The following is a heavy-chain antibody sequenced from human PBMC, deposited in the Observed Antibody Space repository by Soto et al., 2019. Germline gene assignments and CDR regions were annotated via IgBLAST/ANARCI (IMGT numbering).Heavy chain of an antibody. J-gene: IGHJ4*02. D-gene: IGHD1-1*01. Sequence: EVRLVESGGGLVKPGGSLRLSCAASGFTFSNAWMSWARQAPGKGLEWVGHIRSKTDGGTTDYAAPVKGRFTISRDDSKTTLYLQMNSLKTEDTAVYYCGDNYYWGQGTLVTVSS. V-gene: IGHV3-15*01. CDR1: GFTFSNAW. CDR2: IRSKTDGGTT. CDR3: GDNYY.